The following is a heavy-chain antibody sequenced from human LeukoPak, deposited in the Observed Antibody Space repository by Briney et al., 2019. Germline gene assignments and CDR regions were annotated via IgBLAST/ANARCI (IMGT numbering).Heavy chain of an antibody. Sequence: ASVKVSCKASGYTFTSYGISWVRQAPGQGLEWMGWISAYNGNTNYAQKLQGRVTMTTDTSTSTAYMELRSLRSDDTAVYYCARDSNYDYVWGSYRPRALDPWGQGTLVTVSS. D-gene: IGHD3-16*02. CDR1: GYTFTSYG. V-gene: IGHV1-18*04. CDR3: ARDSNYDYVWGSYRPRALDP. J-gene: IGHJ5*02. CDR2: ISAYNGNT.